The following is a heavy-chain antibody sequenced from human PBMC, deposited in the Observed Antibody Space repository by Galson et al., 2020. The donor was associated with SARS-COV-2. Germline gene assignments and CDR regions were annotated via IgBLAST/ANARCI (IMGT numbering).Heavy chain of an antibody. CDR3: ARDSLVPAYYYYGMDV. CDR2: IYTSGST. D-gene: IGHD2-2*01. Sequence: SETLSLTCTVSGGSISSYYWSWIRQPAGKGLEWIGRIYTSGSTNYNPSLKSRVTMSVDTSKNQFSLKLSSVTAADTAVYYCARDSLVPAYYYYGMDVWGQGTTVTVSS. CDR1: GGSISSYY. J-gene: IGHJ6*02. V-gene: IGHV4-4*07.